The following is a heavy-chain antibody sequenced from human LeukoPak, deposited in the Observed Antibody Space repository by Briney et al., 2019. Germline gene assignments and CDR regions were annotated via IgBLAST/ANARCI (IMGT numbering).Heavy chain of an antibody. Sequence: PSETLSLTCAVYGGSFSGYYWSWIRQPPGKGLEWIGEINHSGSTNYNPSLKSRVTISADTSKNQFSLKLSSVTAADTAVYYCARGLFDYWGQGALVTVSS. CDR1: GGSFSGYY. CDR3: ARGLFDY. J-gene: IGHJ4*02. V-gene: IGHV4-34*01. CDR2: INHSGST.